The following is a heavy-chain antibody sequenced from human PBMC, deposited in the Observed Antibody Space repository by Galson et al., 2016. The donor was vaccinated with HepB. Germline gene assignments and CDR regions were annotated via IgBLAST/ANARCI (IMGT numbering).Heavy chain of an antibody. J-gene: IGHJ4*02. D-gene: IGHD2-15*01. V-gene: IGHV3-48*02. CDR2: ISSSGTTT. CDR1: GFTFSSYD. CDR3: ARDSWWLYY. Sequence: SLRLSCAASGFTFSSYDMNWVRQAPGKGLEWVSYISSSGTTTIYADAVKGRFTISRDNAKNSLYLQMSSLRDEDTAVYYCARDSWWLYYLGQGALVTVSS.